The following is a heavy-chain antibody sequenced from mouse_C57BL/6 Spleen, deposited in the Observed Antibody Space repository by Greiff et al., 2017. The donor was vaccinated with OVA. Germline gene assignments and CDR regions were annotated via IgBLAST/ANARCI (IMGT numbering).Heavy chain of an antibody. CDR2: IYPGDGDT. D-gene: IGHD2-2*01. V-gene: IGHV1-82*01. CDR1: GYAFSSSW. CDR3: ARSFYGYDRGYFDY. J-gene: IGHJ2*01. Sequence: QVHVKQSGPELVKPGASVKISCKASGYAFSSSWMNWVKQRPGKGLEWIGRIYPGDGDTNYNGKFKGKATLTADKSSSTAYMQLSSLTSEDSAVYFCARSFYGYDRGYFDYWGQGTTLTVSS.